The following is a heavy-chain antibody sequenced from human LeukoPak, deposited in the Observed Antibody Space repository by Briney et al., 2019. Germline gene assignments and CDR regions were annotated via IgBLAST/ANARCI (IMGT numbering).Heavy chain of an antibody. CDR2: ISSSSSTI. Sequence: GGSLRLSCAASGFTVSSNYMSWVRQAPGKGLEWVSYISSSSSTIYYADSVKGRFTISRDNAKNSLYLQMNSLRAEDTAVYYCARDSPSIVVVPAEPDAFDIWGQGTMVTVSS. V-gene: IGHV3-48*01. D-gene: IGHD2-2*01. J-gene: IGHJ3*02. CDR1: GFTVSSNY. CDR3: ARDSPSIVVVPAEPDAFDI.